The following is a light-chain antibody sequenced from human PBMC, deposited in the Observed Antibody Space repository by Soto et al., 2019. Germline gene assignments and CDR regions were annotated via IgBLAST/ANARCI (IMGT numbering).Light chain of an antibody. CDR2: GSS. V-gene: IGKV3-20*01. Sequence: EVVLTQSPGTLSLSPGERASLSCRASQSVSNNYLAWYQQKPGQSPKLLIFGSSDRATGIPDRFSGSGSGTDFTLTISRLEPEDFAVYYCQQDGSSPPYTFGQGTKLEIK. CDR3: QQDGSSPPYT. J-gene: IGKJ2*01. CDR1: QSVSNNY.